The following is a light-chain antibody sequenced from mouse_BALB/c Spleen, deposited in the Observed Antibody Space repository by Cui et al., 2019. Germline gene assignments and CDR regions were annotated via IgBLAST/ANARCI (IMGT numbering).Light chain of an antibody. Sequence: QIVLTQTPARMSVSPGEKVTMTCSASSSVSYMYWYQQKPRSSPKPWIYLTSNLASGVPARFSGSGSGTSYSLTICSMEAEDAATYYCQQWSSNPLTFGAGTKLELK. CDR3: QQWSSNPLT. V-gene: IGKV4-68*01. CDR1: SSVSY. CDR2: LTS. J-gene: IGKJ5*01.